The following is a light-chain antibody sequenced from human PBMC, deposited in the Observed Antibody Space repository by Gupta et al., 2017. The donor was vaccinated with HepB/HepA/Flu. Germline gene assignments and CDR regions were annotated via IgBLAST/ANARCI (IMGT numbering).Light chain of an antibody. CDR2: GAS. CDR3: QQYNNWPPSFT. V-gene: IGKV3-15*01. Sequence: EIVMTQSPATLSVSPGERATLSRRASQSVSSNLAWYQQKPGQAPRLLIYGASTRATGIPATFSGSGSGTEFTLTISSLQSEDFAVYYCQQYNNWPPSFTFGGGTKVEIK. J-gene: IGKJ4*01. CDR1: QSVSSN.